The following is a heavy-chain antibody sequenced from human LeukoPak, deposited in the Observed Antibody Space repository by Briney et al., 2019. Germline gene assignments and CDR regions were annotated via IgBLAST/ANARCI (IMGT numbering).Heavy chain of an antibody. Sequence: SETLSLTCAVYGGSFSGYYWSWIRQPPGKGLEWIGEINHSGSTNYNPSLKSRVTISVDTSKNQFSLKLSSVTAADTAVYYCARRFDPWGQGTLVTVSS. CDR3: ARRFDP. CDR1: GGSFSGYY. V-gene: IGHV4-34*01. CDR2: INHSGST. J-gene: IGHJ5*02.